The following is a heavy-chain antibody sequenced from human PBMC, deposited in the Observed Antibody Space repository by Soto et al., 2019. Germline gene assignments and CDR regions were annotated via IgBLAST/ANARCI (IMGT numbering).Heavy chain of an antibody. CDR3: ARALRPKLVHY. CDR1: AGSISGYY. V-gene: IGHV4-31*03. J-gene: IGHJ4*02. CDR2: IYYSGST. Sequence: SETLSLTCTVSAGSISGYYWSWIRRHPGKGLEWIGYIYYSGSTYYNPSLKSRVTISVDTSKNQFSLKLSSVTAADTAVYYCARALRPKLVHYWGQGTLVTVSS. D-gene: IGHD1-1*01.